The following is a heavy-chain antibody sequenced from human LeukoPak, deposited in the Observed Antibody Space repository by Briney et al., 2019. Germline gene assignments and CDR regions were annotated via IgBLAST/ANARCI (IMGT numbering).Heavy chain of an antibody. Sequence: RGSLRLSCAASGFTFSSYSMNWVRQAPGKGLEWVSYISSSSSTIYYADSVKGRFTISRDNAKNSLYLQMNSLRAEDTAVYYCTTVTHFDYWGQGTLVTVSS. J-gene: IGHJ4*02. CDR1: GFTFSSYS. CDR2: ISSSSSTI. V-gene: IGHV3-48*01. CDR3: TTVTHFDY. D-gene: IGHD4-17*01.